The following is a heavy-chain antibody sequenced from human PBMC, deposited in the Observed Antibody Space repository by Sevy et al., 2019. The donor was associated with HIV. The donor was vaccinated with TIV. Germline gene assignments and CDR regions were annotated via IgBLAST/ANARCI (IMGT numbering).Heavy chain of an antibody. CDR1: GFTFSSYA. CDR3: ARGRYSSSWYLFDY. J-gene: IGHJ4*02. D-gene: IGHD6-13*01. Sequence: GGSPRLSCAASGFTFSSYAMHWVRQAPGKGLEWVAVISYDGSNKYYADSVKGRFTISRDNSKNTLYLQMNSLRAEDTAVYYCARGRYSSSWYLFDYWGQGTLVTVSS. CDR2: ISYDGSNK. V-gene: IGHV3-30-3*01.